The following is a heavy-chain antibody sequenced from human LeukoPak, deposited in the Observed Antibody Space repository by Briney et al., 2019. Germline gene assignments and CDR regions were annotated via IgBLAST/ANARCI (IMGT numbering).Heavy chain of an antibody. V-gene: IGHV1-2*04. D-gene: IGHD3-22*01. J-gene: IGHJ5*02. CDR1: GYTFTGYY. CDR2: INPNSGGT. Sequence: ASVNVSCTASGYTFTGYYMHWVRQAPGQGLEWMGWINPNSGGTNYAQKFQGWVTMTRDTSISTAYMELSRLRSDDTAVYYCARGGQWLRENWFDPWGQGTLVTVSS. CDR3: ARGGQWLRENWFDP.